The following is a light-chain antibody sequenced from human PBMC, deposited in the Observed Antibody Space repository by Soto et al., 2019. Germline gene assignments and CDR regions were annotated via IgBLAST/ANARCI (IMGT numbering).Light chain of an antibody. V-gene: IGLV1-47*01. J-gene: IGLJ3*02. CDR3: VAWDDDLSARV. CDR1: RSNIGSSI. Sequence: QSVLTQPPSLSGTPGQTVTISCSGSRSNIGSSIVHWYQQLPGTAPKHLIYMNNQRPSGVPDRFSGSKSGTSASLVISGLRSEDEAGYYCVAWDDDLSARVFGGGTKLTVL. CDR2: MNN.